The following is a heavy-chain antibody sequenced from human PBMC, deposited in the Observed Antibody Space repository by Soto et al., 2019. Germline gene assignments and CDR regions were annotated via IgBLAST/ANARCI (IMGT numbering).Heavy chain of an antibody. CDR1: GFTFSSYA. CDR2: ISYDGSNK. J-gene: IGHJ4*02. V-gene: IGHV3-30-3*01. CDR3: ARGRVVVAAFDD. Sequence: PGGSLRLSCAASGFTFSSYAMHWVRQAPGKGLEWVAVISYDGSNKYYADSVKGRFTISRDNSKNTLYLQMNSLRAEDTAVYYCARGRVVVAAFDDWGQGTLVTVSS. D-gene: IGHD2-15*01.